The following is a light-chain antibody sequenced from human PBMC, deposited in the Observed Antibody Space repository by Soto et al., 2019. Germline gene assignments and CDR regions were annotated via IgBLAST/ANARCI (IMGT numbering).Light chain of an antibody. CDR1: QSVSSN. CDR3: QQYNDWPLT. Sequence: EIVMTQSPVTLSVSPGERVTLSCRASQSVSSNLAWYQQKPGQPPSLLIYGAFTRATGIPARFSGTGSGTEFTLTISRLQSEDFALYYCQQYNDWPLTFGQGTKVDI. J-gene: IGKJ1*01. V-gene: IGKV3-15*01. CDR2: GAF.